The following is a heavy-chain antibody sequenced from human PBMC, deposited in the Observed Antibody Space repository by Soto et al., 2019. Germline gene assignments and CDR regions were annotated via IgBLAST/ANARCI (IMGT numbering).Heavy chain of an antibody. J-gene: IGHJ4*02. V-gene: IGHV3-53*01. CDR2: IYSGGST. D-gene: IGHD6-6*01. Sequence: GGSLRLSCAASGFTVSSNYMSWVRQAPGKGLEWVSVIYSGGSTYYADSVKGRFTISRDNSKNTLYLQMNSLRAEDTAVYYCASIAARTRQTFIDYSGQGSLVTVSS. CDR3: ASIAARTRQTFIDY. CDR1: GFTVSSNY.